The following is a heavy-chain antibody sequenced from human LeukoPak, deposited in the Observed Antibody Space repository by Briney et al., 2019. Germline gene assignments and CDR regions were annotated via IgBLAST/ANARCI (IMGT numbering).Heavy chain of an antibody. D-gene: IGHD4-17*01. J-gene: IGHJ4*02. CDR3: TRNPYGDYYFDY. Sequence: GGSLRLSCAASGFTFSSYGMHWVRQAPGKGLEWVAVISYDGTKKYYADSVKGRFTISRDNSKKTVYLQMNSLRAEDTAVYYCTRNPYGDYYFDYWGQGILVTVSS. CDR2: ISYDGTKK. V-gene: IGHV3-30*03. CDR1: GFTFSSYG.